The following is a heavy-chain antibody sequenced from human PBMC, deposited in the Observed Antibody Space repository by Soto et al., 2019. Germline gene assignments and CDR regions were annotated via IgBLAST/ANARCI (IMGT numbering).Heavy chain of an antibody. Sequence: QITLKESGPTLVNPTQTLTLTCTFSGFSLSTSGVGVGWIRQPPGKALEWLALIYWDDDKRYSPSLKSRLTKTKDTTKNQVVLTMTNMDPVDTATYYCAHTGSSGWAFDIWGQGTMVTVSS. CDR1: GFSLSTSGVG. CDR2: IYWDDDK. CDR3: AHTGSSGWAFDI. D-gene: IGHD6-19*01. V-gene: IGHV2-5*02. J-gene: IGHJ3*02.